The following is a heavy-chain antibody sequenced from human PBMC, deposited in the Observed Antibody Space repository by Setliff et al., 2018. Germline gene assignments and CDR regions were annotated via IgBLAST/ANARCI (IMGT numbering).Heavy chain of an antibody. CDR2: IYYSGST. CDR3: ARLGTTIPTSGTWTYYYYYYMDV. V-gene: IGHV4-59*08. J-gene: IGHJ6*03. D-gene: IGHD2-21*01. Sequence: SETLSLTCTVSGGSFTTYYWSWIRQSPGKGLEWIGYIYYSGSTNYNPSLKSRVSISVDTSKNQFSLKVSSVTAADTAVYYCARLGTTIPTSGTWTYYYYYYMDVWGKGTTVTVSS. CDR1: GGSFTTYY.